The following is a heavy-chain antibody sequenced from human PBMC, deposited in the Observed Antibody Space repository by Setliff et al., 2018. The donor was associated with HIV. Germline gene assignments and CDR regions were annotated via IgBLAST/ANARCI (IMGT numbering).Heavy chain of an antibody. CDR1: GYNFTNYG. CDR2: INTNTGYP. CDR3: ARVRTSYNFWVGDVFDP. D-gene: IGHD1-1*01. J-gene: IGHJ5*02. V-gene: IGHV7-4-1*02. Sequence: GASVKVSCKASGYNFTNYGINWVRQDPGQGLEWVGWINTNTGYPTYAQALRGRFVFSLGTSVSTAYLEISSLEAEDTAVYFCARVRTSYNFWVGDVFDPWGQGPLVTVSP.